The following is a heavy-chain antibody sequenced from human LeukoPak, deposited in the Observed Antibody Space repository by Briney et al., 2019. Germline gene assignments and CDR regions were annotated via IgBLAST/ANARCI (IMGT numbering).Heavy chain of an antibody. CDR2: INSDGRST. J-gene: IGHJ4*02. V-gene: IGHV3-74*01. CDR3: ARVPRELFGLDY. D-gene: IGHD1-7*01. Sequence: GGSLRLSCAASGFTFSSYWMHWVRQTPGKGPVWVSRINSDGRSTSYADSVKGRFTISRDNAKNTLFLQMNSLRVEDTAVYYCARVPRELFGLDYWGQGTLVTVSS. CDR1: GFTFSSYW.